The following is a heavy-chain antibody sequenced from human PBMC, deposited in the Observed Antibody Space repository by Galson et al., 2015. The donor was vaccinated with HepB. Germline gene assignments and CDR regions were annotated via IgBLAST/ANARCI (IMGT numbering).Heavy chain of an antibody. CDR2: ISAGGGST. Sequence: SLRLSCAASGFTLSSYALSWARQAPGGGLEWVAGISAGGGSTYLADSVKGRFTISRDNSKNTLYLQMNSLSVEDTAVYYCASRSGFNSGALDYWGQGPLVTVSS. D-gene: IGHD5-12*01. CDR3: ASRSGFNSGALDY. CDR1: GFTLSSYA. V-gene: IGHV3-23*01. J-gene: IGHJ4*02.